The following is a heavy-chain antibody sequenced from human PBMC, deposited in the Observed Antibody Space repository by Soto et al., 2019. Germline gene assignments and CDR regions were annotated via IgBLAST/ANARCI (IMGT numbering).Heavy chain of an antibody. CDR2: IYYSGSS. J-gene: IGHJ4*02. V-gene: IGHV4-59*08. CDR1: GGSIITYY. CDR3: ARRRSGPTFFDY. Sequence: SETLCLTCTVSGGSIITYYWSWIRQPPGKGLEWIGFIYYSGSSSYNPSLKSRATISIDSSKNQFSLKLSSVSAADTAVYYCARRRSGPTFFDYWGQGTLVTVSS. D-gene: IGHD3-10*01.